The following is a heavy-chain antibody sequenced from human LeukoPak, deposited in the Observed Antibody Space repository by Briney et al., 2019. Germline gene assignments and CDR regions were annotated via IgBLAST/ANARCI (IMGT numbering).Heavy chain of an antibody. D-gene: IGHD3-10*01. CDR1: GFTFNIYA. V-gene: IGHV3-23*01. Sequence: PGGSLRLSYAASGFTFNIYAMTWVRQSRGKGLEGVSYISGGGNRYYADSGKGRFTISRDNSQNTVSLKMRSLRADDTGLYYCAKFRGAGSHVYYRMDVRGSGTTVTVSS. J-gene: IGHJ6*04. CDR3: AKFRGAGSHVYYRMDV. CDR2: ISGGGNR.